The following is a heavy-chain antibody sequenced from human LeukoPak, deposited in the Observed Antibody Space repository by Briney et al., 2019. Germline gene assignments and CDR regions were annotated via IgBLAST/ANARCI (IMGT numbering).Heavy chain of an antibody. V-gene: IGHV4-4*09. CDR2: IYTSGST. D-gene: IGHD3-3*01. CDR3: ARASYYDPPRAYYYYMDV. J-gene: IGHJ6*03. CDR1: GGSISSYC. Sequence: SETLSLTCTVSGGSISSYCWSWIRQPPGKGLEWIAYIYTSGSTNYNPSLTSRVTISVDTSNNQFSLKLSSVTAADTAVYYCARASYYDPPRAYYYYMDVWGKGTTVTVSS.